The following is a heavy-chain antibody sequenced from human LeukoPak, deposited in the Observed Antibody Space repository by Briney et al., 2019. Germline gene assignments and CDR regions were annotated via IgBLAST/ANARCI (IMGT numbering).Heavy chain of an antibody. D-gene: IGHD3-22*01. CDR2: IIPIFGTA. V-gene: IGHV1-69*05. J-gene: IGHJ3*02. CDR1: GYTFTSYA. Sequence: SVKVSCKASGYTFTSYAISWMRQAPGQGLEWMGGIIPIFGTANYAQKFQGRVTITTDESTSTAYMELSSLRSEDTAVYYCARDRKGDSSGYPDAFDIWGQGTMVTVSS. CDR3: ARDRKGDSSGYPDAFDI.